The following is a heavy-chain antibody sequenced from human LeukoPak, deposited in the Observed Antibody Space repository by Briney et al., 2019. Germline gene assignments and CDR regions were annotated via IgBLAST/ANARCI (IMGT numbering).Heavy chain of an antibody. CDR3: ARDDGGVATMGGFDY. V-gene: IGHV3-30*02. D-gene: IGHD5-12*01. CDR2: IRYDGSNK. J-gene: IGHJ4*02. CDR1: GFTFSSYG. Sequence: GGSLRLSCAASGFTFSSYGMHWVRQAPGKGLEWVAFIRYDGSNKYYADSVKGRFTISRDNAKNSLYLQMNSLRAEDTAVYYCARDDGGVATMGGFDYWGQGTLVTVSS.